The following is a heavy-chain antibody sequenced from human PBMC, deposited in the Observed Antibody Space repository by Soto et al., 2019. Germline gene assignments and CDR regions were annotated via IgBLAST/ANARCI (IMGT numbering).Heavy chain of an antibody. V-gene: IGHV1-2*04. Sequence: ASVKVSCKASGYTFTGYYMHWVRQAPGQGLEWMGWINPNSGGTNYAQKFQGWVTMTRDTSISTAYMELSRLRSDDTAVYYCARVRYSYGYHGKTYYFDYWGQGTLVTVSS. D-gene: IGHD5-18*01. J-gene: IGHJ4*02. CDR1: GYTFTGYY. CDR2: INPNSGGT. CDR3: ARVRYSYGYHGKTYYFDY.